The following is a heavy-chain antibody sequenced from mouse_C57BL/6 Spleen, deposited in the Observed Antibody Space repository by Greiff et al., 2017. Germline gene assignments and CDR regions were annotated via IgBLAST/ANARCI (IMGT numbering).Heavy chain of an antibody. CDR3: ARGITTVVGFDY. D-gene: IGHD1-1*01. V-gene: IGHV1-7*01. Sequence: VQRQQSGAELAKPGASVKLSCKASGYTFPSYWMHWVKQRPGQGLEWIGYINPSSGYTKYNQKFKDKATLTADKASSTAYMQLSSLTYEDSAVYYCARGITTVVGFDYWGQGTTLTVSS. CDR1: GYTFPSYW. J-gene: IGHJ2*01. CDR2: INPSSGYT.